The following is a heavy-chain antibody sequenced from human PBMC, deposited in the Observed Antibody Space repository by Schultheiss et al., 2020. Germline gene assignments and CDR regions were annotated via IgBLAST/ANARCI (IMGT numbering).Heavy chain of an antibody. J-gene: IGHJ4*02. CDR1: GFTFTNYG. D-gene: IGHD6-13*01. CDR2: ISGSGGST. Sequence: GGSLRLSCAASGFTFTNYGMHWVRQAPGKGLEWVSGISGSGGSTYYADSVKGRFTISRDNSKNTLYLQMNSLRAEDTAVYYCARRGGSSWYLLNWGQGTLVTVSS. V-gene: IGHV3-23*01. CDR3: ARRGGSSWYLLN.